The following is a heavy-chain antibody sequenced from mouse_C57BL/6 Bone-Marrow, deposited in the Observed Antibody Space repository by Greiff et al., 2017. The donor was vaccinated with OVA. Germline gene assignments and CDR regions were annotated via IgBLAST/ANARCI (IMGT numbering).Heavy chain of an antibody. CDR3: ARQDGYFPPYAMDY. CDR2: ISNGGGST. Sequence: EVKLVESGGGLVQPGGSLKLSCAASGFTFSDYYMYWVRQTPEKRLEWVAYISNGGGSTYYPDTVKGRFTISRDNAKNTLYLQMSRLKSEDTAMYYCARQDGYFPPYAMDYWGQGTSVTVSS. CDR1: GFTFSDYY. V-gene: IGHV5-12*01. D-gene: IGHD2-3*01. J-gene: IGHJ4*01.